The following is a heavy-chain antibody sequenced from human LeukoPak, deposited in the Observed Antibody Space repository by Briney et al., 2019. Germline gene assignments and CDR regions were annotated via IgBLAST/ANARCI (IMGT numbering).Heavy chain of an antibody. J-gene: IGHJ6*03. D-gene: IGHD3-10*01. CDR3: ARGVTVRGVLRQTFGFNDYYYMDV. V-gene: IGHV4-34*01. CDR1: GGSFSDHF. CDR2: INLGGRT. Sequence: SETLSLTCDVSGGSFSDHFWNWIRQPPGKGLEGLGEINLGGRTNFHPTLRSRLTISLDTSKSQFSLKLTSVSAADTAVYYCARGVTVRGVLRQTFGFNDYYYMDVWGKGTAVTVSS.